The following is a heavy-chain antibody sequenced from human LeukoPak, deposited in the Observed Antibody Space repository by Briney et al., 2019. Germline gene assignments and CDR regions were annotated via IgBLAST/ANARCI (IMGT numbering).Heavy chain of an antibody. D-gene: IGHD4-17*01. V-gene: IGHV4-39*01. J-gene: IGHJ4*02. CDR2: IFPSGST. CDR1: GGSISSSTYY. CDR3: AKGTVLRYFDY. Sequence: SETLSLTCTVSGGSISSSTYYWGWIRQPPGKGLEWIGSIFPSGSTYYNPSLKSQVTVSVDTSKNQFSLKLNSATAADTAVYYCAKGTVLRYFDYWGQGTLVTVSS.